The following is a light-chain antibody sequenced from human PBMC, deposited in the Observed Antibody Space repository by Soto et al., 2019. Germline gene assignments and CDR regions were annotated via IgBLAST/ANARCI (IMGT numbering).Light chain of an antibody. CDR2: KAS. V-gene: IGKV1-5*03. J-gene: IGKJ1*01. CDR3: QQYNSYSPGT. CDR1: QGIRND. Sequence: DIQLTQSPSFLSASLGDRVRIPCRASQGIRNDLGWYQQKPGKAPKLLIYKASSLESGGPSRFIGTGSGTAFTLTISSLQPDDFAAYYCQQYNSYSPGTFGQGTKVDI.